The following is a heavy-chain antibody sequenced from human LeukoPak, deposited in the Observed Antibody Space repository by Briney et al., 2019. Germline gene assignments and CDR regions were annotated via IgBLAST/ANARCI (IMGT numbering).Heavy chain of an antibody. CDR3: ARDVGSGYGLTNWFDP. Sequence: PGGSLRLSCAASGFTFSSYDIHWVRQATGKGLEWVSAIGTAGDTYYPGSVKGRFTISRENAKNSLYLQMNSLRAGDTAVYYCARDVGSGYGLTNWFDPWGQRTMVTVSS. V-gene: IGHV3-13*01. CDR2: IGTAGDT. D-gene: IGHD5-12*01. CDR1: GFTFSSYD. J-gene: IGHJ5*02.